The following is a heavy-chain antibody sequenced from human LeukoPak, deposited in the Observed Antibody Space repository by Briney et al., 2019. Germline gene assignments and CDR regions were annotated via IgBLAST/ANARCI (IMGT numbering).Heavy chain of an antibody. J-gene: IGHJ4*02. CDR1: GFTFSSYA. CDR2: ISGSGGSR. V-gene: IGHV3-23*01. Sequence: GGSLRLSCAASGFTFSSYAMSWVRQAPEKGLESVSAISGSGGSRYYADSVKGRFTISRDNSKNTLYLQMNSLRAEDRAVYYCAKEALEWLVQYYFDYWGQGTLVTVSS. D-gene: IGHD3-3*01. CDR3: AKEALEWLVQYYFDY.